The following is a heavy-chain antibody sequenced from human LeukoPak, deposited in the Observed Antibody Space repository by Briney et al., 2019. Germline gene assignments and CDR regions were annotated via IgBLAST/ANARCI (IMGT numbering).Heavy chain of an antibody. CDR2: IYHSGST. V-gene: IGHV4-38-2*01. D-gene: IGHD2/OR15-2a*01. J-gene: IGHJ4*02. Sequence: PSETLSLTCAVSGHSISTVYYWGWIRPPPGKGLEWVGSIYHSGSTYYNPSVKSRVTISVDTSKNQFSLKLTSVTAADTAVYFCARALVLVGTDCDYWGQGTLVTVSS. CDR3: ARALVLVGTDCDY. CDR1: GHSISTVYY.